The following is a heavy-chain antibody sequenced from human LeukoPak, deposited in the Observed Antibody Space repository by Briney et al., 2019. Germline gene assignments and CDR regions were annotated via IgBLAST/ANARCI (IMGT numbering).Heavy chain of an antibody. CDR2: IYNGGNT. CDR3: VKIASDSRGWYHFDY. V-gene: IGHV3-53*01. CDR1: GFTVSSNY. D-gene: IGHD6-19*01. Sequence: GGSLRLSCAASGFTVSSNYMGWVRQAPGKGLEWVSVIYNGGNTYYADSVKGRFTISRDNSKNTLYLQMNSLRADDTAVYYCVKIASDSRGWYHFDYWGQGTPVTVSS. J-gene: IGHJ4*02.